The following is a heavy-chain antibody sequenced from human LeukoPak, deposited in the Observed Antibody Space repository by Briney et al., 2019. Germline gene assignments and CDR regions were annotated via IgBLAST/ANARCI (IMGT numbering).Heavy chain of an antibody. CDR2: ISGGSYT. CDR3: AKNFFIVVVVAANDY. D-gene: IGHD2-15*01. J-gene: IGHJ4*02. Sequence: PGGSLRLSCAASGFTFSSYNMNWVRQAPGKGLEWVSSISGGSYTSYADSVKGRFTISRDNAKNSLYLQMNSLRAEDTAVYYCAKNFFIVVVVAANDYWGQGTLVTVSS. CDR1: GFTFSSYN. V-gene: IGHV3-21*01.